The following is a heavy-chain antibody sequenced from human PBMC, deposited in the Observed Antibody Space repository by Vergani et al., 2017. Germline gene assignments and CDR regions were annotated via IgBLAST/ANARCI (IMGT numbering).Heavy chain of an antibody. CDR2: INAGNGNT. CDR3: AGWGSSRGCWYDDVFDI. Sequence: QVQLVQSGAEVKTPGASEKLSCKASGYIFTSYAMHWVRQAPGQRLEWMGWINAGNGNTKYSQKFQGRVTITRDTSASTAYMELSSLRSEDTAVYYCAGWGSSRGCWYDDVFDIWGQGTMVTGSS. D-gene: IGHD6-13*01. V-gene: IGHV1-3*01. CDR1: GYIFTSYA. J-gene: IGHJ3*02.